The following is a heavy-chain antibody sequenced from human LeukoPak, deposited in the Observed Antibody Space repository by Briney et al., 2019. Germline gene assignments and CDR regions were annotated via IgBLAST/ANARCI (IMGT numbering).Heavy chain of an antibody. D-gene: IGHD2-15*01. V-gene: IGHV4-34*01. J-gene: IGHJ4*02. CDR3: ARGVYCSGGNCYRPLDY. Sequence: PSETRSLTYAVYGGSFSGYCWSWIRQPPGKGLEWIGEINQSGRTNYTPSLKSRVTISVDTSKNQFSLKLSSVTAADTAVYYCARGVYCSGGNCYRPLDYWGQGTLVTVSS. CDR2: INQSGRT. CDR1: GGSFSGYC.